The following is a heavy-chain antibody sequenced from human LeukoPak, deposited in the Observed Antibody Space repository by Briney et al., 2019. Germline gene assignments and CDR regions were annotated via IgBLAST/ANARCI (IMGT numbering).Heavy chain of an antibody. J-gene: IGHJ4*02. Sequence: GGSLRLSCVASGFTFSGHGMHWVRQAPGKGLEWVAAIWANGITKHYADSVKGRFTISRDNSRSTLYLQMTSLTAEDTAIYYCARDASFYADDYWGQGTQVTVSS. CDR1: GFTFSGHG. CDR2: IWANGITK. V-gene: IGHV3-33*01. D-gene: IGHD2/OR15-2a*01. CDR3: ARDASFYADDY.